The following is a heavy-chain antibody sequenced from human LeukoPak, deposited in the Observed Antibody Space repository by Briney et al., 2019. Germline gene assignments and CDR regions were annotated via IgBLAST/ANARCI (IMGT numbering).Heavy chain of an antibody. CDR3: ATDFYDST. J-gene: IGHJ5*02. D-gene: IGHD3-22*01. CDR2: IRSNSDGGTI. V-gene: IGHV3-15*07. Sequence: GGSLRLSCATSGFTFSNAWMNWVRQAPGKGLEWVGRIRSNSDGGTIDNAAPVKGRSTLSRDDSKTTLYLQMNSLQTEDTAVYYCATDFYDSTWGRGTLVTVSS. CDR1: GFTFSNAW.